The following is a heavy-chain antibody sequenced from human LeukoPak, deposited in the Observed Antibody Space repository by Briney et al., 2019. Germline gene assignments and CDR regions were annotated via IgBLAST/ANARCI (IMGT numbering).Heavy chain of an antibody. CDR2: INENGRTT. Sequence: PGGSLTLSCAASGFTFSNYWMHWVRQVPGKGLVWVSRINENGRTTSYADSVKGRFTISRDNGKNMVYLQMNSLRAEDTAVYYCARDRTRWYHDAFDIWGQGTMVTVSS. CDR1: GFTFSNYW. J-gene: IGHJ3*02. V-gene: IGHV3-74*01. CDR3: ARDRTRWYHDAFDI. D-gene: IGHD4-23*01.